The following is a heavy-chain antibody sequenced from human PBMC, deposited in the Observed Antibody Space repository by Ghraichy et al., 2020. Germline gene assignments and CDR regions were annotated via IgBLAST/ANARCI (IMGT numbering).Heavy chain of an antibody. J-gene: IGHJ4*02. CDR3: ARHFCGWHPGCYFDY. CDR1: GGSISSSSYY. V-gene: IGHV4-39*01. D-gene: IGHD6-19*01. Sequence: SETLSLTCTVSGGSISSSSYYWGWIRQPPGKGLEWIGSIYYSGSTYYNPSLKSRVTISVDTSKNQFSLKLSSVTAADTAVYYCARHFCGWHPGCYFDYWGQGSLVTVSS. CDR2: IYYSGST.